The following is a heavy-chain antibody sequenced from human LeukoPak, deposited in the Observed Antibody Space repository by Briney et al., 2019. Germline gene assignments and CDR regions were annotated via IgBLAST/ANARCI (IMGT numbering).Heavy chain of an antibody. Sequence: PGGSLRLSCAASGFILTVYSMNWVRQAPGKGLEWVSYISGSSGTIYYADSVKGRFTISRDNAKNSLYLQMNSLRAEDTAVYYCARDFEEYGMDVWGQGTTVTVSS. CDR2: ISGSSGTI. CDR1: GFILTVYS. J-gene: IGHJ6*02. V-gene: IGHV3-48*01. D-gene: IGHD3-9*01. CDR3: ARDFEEYGMDV.